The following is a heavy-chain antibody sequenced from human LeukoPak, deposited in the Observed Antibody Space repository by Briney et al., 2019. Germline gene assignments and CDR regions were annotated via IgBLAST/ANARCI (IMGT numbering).Heavy chain of an antibody. Sequence: ASVKVSCKASGYTFTSYYMHWVRQAPGQGLEWMGIINPSGGSTSYAQKFQGRVTMTRDMSTSTVYAELSSLRSEDTAVYYCATERSVDTAMVPAEYYYYMDVWGKGTTVTVSS. V-gene: IGHV1-46*01. CDR2: INPSGGST. J-gene: IGHJ6*03. CDR3: ATERSVDTAMVPAEYYYYMDV. CDR1: GYTFTSYY. D-gene: IGHD5-18*01.